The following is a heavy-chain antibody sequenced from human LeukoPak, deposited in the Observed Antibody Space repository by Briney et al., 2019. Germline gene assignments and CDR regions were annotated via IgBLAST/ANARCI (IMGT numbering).Heavy chain of an antibody. CDR3: ARVDSSGYYTFFDY. Sequence: SETLSLTCAVSGGSISSHNWNWIRQPPGKGLEWIGDIYNSGSPNYNPSLKSRVTISVDTSKIQFSLKLSSVTAADTAVYYCARVDSSGYYTFFDYWGQGTLVTVSS. J-gene: IGHJ4*02. CDR1: GGSISSHN. V-gene: IGHV4-59*11. CDR2: IYNSGSP. D-gene: IGHD3-22*01.